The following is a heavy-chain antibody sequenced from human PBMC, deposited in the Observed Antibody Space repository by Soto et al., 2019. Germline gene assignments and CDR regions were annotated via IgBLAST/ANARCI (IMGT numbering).Heavy chain of an antibody. CDR3: AGETSVRGVIITSSPWFDP. D-gene: IGHD3-10*01. CDR2: IIPMFGRT. V-gene: IGHV1-69*13. CDR1: GGTFSSYG. Sequence: SVKVSCKASGGTFSSYGINWVRQAPGQGLEWMGGIIPMFGRTSYAQKFQDRVAITADESTNTAYMELSSLRSEDTAFYYCAGETSVRGVIITSSPWFDPWGQGTLVTVSS. J-gene: IGHJ5*02.